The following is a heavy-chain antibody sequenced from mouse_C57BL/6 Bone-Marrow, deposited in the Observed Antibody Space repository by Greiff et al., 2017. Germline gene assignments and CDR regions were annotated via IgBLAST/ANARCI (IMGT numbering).Heavy chain of an antibody. V-gene: IGHV1-26*01. CDR1: GYTFTDYY. D-gene: IGHD1-1*01. J-gene: IGHJ2*01. CDR3: ARFYGSSPSYFDY. CDR2: INPNNGGT. Sequence: VQLQQSGPELVKPGASVKISCKASGYTFTDYYMNWVKQSHGKSLEWIGDINPNNGGTSYNQKFKGKATLTVDKSSSTAYMELRSLTSEDSAVYYCARFYGSSPSYFDYWGQGTTLTVSS.